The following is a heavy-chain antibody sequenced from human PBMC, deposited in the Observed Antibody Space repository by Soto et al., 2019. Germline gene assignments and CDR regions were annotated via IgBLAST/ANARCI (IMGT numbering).Heavy chain of an antibody. Sequence: QITLKESGPTLVKPTQTLTLTCTFSGFSLTTSGVGVGWIRQPPGKALEYLAVIYWDDDKRYSPSLNSRLTITKDTSKNQVVRTRTSMDPVDTATYFCAHRRPWSSDWNSGWFDPWGQGTLVTVSS. J-gene: IGHJ5*02. CDR2: IYWDDDK. D-gene: IGHD1-1*01. CDR3: AHRRPWSSDWNSGWFDP. CDR1: GFSLTTSGVG. V-gene: IGHV2-5*02.